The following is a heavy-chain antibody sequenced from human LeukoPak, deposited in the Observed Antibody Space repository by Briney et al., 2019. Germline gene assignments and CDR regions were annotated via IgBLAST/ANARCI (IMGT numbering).Heavy chain of an antibody. Sequence: GGSLRLSCAASGSTFSTYAMYWVRQAPGRGLEWVSASGHGGDTYYADSVKGRFTISRDISKNTLYLQMNSLRAEDTAVYYCARDPSSPGTVGSLSDYWGQGTLVTVSS. J-gene: IGHJ4*02. CDR1: GSTFSTYA. CDR2: SGHGGDT. D-gene: IGHD1-1*01. CDR3: ARDPSSPGTVGSLSDY. V-gene: IGHV3-23*01.